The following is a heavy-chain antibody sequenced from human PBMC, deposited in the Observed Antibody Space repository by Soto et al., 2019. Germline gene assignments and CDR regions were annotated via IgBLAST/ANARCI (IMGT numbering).Heavy chain of an antibody. CDR2: IIPILGIA. D-gene: IGHD6-13*01. J-gene: IGHJ5*02. Sequence: QVQLVQSGAEVKKPGSSVKVSCKASGGTFSSYTISWVRQAPGQGLEWMGRIIPILGIANYAQKFQGRVTITADKSTSTAYMELSSLRSEDTAVYYCARGNRQLATWFDPWGQGTLVTVSS. CDR3: ARGNRQLATWFDP. V-gene: IGHV1-69*02. CDR1: GGTFSSYT.